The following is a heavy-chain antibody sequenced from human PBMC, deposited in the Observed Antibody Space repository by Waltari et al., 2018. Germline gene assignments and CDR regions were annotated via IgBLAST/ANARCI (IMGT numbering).Heavy chain of an antibody. CDR1: GYSISSGYY. V-gene: IGHV4-38-2*02. Sequence: QVQLQESGPGLVKPSVTLSLTCTVPGYSISSGYYWGWIRQPPGKGLEWIGSIYHSGSTYYNPSLKSRVTISVDTSKNQFSLKLSSVTAADTAVYYCARVTLGYCTNGVCYPPYYFDYWGQGTLVTVSS. D-gene: IGHD2-8*01. CDR3: ARVTLGYCTNGVCYPPYYFDY. CDR2: IYHSGST. J-gene: IGHJ4*02.